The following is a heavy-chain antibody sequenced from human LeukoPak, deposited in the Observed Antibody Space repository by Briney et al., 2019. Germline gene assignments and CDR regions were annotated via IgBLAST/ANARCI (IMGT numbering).Heavy chain of an antibody. CDR1: GGSISSGGYY. CDR2: IYYSGST. J-gene: IGHJ4*02. Sequence: SQTLSLTCTVSGGSISSGGYYWSWIRQHPGKGLEWIGYIYYSGSTYCNPSLKSRVTISVDTSKNQFSLKLSSVTAADTAVYYCASTDPYYYDSSGYSYHPLDYWGQGTLVTVSS. D-gene: IGHD3-22*01. V-gene: IGHV4-31*03. CDR3: ASTDPYYYDSSGYSYHPLDY.